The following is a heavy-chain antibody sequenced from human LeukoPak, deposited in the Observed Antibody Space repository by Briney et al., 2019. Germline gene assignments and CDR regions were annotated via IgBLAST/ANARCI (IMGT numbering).Heavy chain of an antibody. V-gene: IGHV4-39*07. J-gene: IGHJ5*02. CDR2: IYYSGST. D-gene: IGHD2-2*02. CDR3: ARSAGYCSSTSCYIRFDP. CDR1: GGSISSSSYY. Sequence: SETLSLTCTVSGGSISSSSYYWGWIRQPPGKGLEWIGSIYYSGSTYYNPSLKSRVTISVDTSKNQFSLKLSSVTAADTAVYYCARSAGYCSSTSCYIRFDPWGQGTLVTVSS.